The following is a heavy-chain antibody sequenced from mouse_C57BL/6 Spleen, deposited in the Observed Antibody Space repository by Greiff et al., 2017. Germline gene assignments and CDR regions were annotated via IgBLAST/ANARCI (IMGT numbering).Heavy chain of an antibody. CDR1: GFNIKDYY. J-gene: IGHJ3*01. CDR3: ASHYDSFAY. CDR2: IDPEDGET. D-gene: IGHD2-4*01. V-gene: IGHV14-2*01. Sequence: EVKLQESGAELVKPGASVKLSCTASGFNIKDYYMHWVKQRTEQGLEWIGRIDPEDGETKYAPKFQGTATITADTSSNTAYLHLSSLTSEDTAVYYCASHYDSFAYWGQGTLVTVSA.